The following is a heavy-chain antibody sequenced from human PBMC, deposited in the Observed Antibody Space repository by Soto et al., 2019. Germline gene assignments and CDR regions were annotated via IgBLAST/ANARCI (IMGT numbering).Heavy chain of an antibody. Sequence: PSETLSLTCSVSGGSISSYYWSWIRQPPGKGLEWIGYMYFSGSTNYNPSLKSRVTISVDTTKNQFSLKLSSVTAADTAVYYCARGVRLESGQPPQLDNWGQGTLVTVSS. V-gene: IGHV4-59*01. CDR1: GGSISSYY. CDR2: MYFSGST. D-gene: IGHD2-2*01. CDR3: ARGVRLESGQPPQLDN. J-gene: IGHJ4*02.